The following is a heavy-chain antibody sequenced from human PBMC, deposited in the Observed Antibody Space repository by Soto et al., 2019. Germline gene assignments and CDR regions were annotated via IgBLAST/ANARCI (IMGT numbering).Heavy chain of an antibody. CDR1: GFTFSSYA. CDR3: AKGRGQNWNFDY. D-gene: IGHD1-1*01. Sequence: EVQLLESGGGSVQPGGSLRLSCAASGFTFSSYAMHWVRRPPGKGLEWVSSISGSGGTAYYADSVKCRFSISRDSLVTTLYLQMNSLRAEDTAVYYCAKGRGQNWNFDYWGKGTLVTV. CDR2: ISGSGGTA. V-gene: IGHV3-23*01. J-gene: IGHJ4*02.